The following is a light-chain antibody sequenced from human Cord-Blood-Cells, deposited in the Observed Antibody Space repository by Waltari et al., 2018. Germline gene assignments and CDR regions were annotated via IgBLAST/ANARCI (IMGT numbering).Light chain of an antibody. V-gene: IGLV2-23*01. CDR1: SSDVGSYNL. CDR3: CSYAGSSTYV. Sequence: ISCTGTSSDVGSYNLVSWYQQHPGKAPKLMIYEGSKRPSGVSNRFSGSKSGNTASLTISGLQAEDEADYYCCSYAGSSTYVFGTGTKVTVL. CDR2: EGS. J-gene: IGLJ1*01.